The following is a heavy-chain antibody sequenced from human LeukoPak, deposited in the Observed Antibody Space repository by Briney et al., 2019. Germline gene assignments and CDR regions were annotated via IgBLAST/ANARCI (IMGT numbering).Heavy chain of an antibody. CDR3: ARDGSGHWFDP. J-gene: IGHJ5*02. D-gene: IGHD6-25*01. CDR1: GYTFTTYG. Sequence: GASVKVSCKASGYTFTTYGYSWVRQAPGQGLDWMGWINAYNGDTNHAQKFQGRVTMTTDTSTTTAYMELGSLRSDDTAVYYCARDGSGHWFDPWGQGTLVTVSS. V-gene: IGHV1-18*04. CDR2: INAYNGDT.